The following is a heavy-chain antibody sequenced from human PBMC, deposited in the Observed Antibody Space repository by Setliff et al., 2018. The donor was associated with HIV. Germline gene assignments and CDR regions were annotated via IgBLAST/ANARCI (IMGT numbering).Heavy chain of an antibody. D-gene: IGHD3-22*01. Sequence: GGSLRLSCAASGFTFSNYAMSWVRQAPGKGLEWVSSISSSSSYIDYADSVKGRFTISRDNAKNSLYLQMNSLRAEDTAVYYCARPNYYDSSGSFDYWGQGTLVTVSS. CDR1: GFTFSNYA. J-gene: IGHJ4*02. V-gene: IGHV3-21*06. CDR2: ISSSSSYI. CDR3: ARPNYYDSSGSFDY.